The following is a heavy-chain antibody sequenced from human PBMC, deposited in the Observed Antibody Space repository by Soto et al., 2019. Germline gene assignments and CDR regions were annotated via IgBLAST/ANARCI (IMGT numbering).Heavy chain of an antibody. V-gene: IGHV3-9*01. J-gene: IGHJ4*02. CDR2: ISWNSGSI. D-gene: IGHD5-18*01. Sequence: GGSLRLSCAASGFTFDDYAMHWVRQAPGKGLEWVSGISWNSGSIGYADSVKGRFTISRDNAKNSLYLQMNSLRAEDTALYYCAKEGYSYGFLDHFDYWGQGTLVTVSS. CDR3: AKEGYSYGFLDHFDY. CDR1: GFTFDDYA.